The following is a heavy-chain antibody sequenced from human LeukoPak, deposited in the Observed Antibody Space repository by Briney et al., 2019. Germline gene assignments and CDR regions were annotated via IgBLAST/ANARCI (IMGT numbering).Heavy chain of an antibody. CDR1: GFTFSSYG. Sequence: GGSLRLSCAASGFTFSSYGMHWVRQAPGKGLEWVAVIWYDGSNKYYADSVKGRFTTSRDNSKNTLYLQMNSLRAEDTAVYYCARDLTMVRTMLGYWGQGTLVTVSS. CDR3: ARDLTMVRTMLGY. D-gene: IGHD3-10*01. CDR2: IWYDGSNK. J-gene: IGHJ4*02. V-gene: IGHV3-33*01.